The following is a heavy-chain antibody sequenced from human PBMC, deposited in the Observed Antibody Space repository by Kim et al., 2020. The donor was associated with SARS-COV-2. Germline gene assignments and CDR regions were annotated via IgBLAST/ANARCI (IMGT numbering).Heavy chain of an antibody. CDR3: AGYYYGSGSYYRSIDY. CDR1: GFTFSSYA. CDR2: ISGSGDNDNT. D-gene: IGHD3-10*01. J-gene: IGHJ4*02. V-gene: IGHV3-23*01. Sequence: GGSLRLSCAASGFTFSSYAMTWVRQAPGKGLEWVSVISGSGDNDNTYYADSVKGRFTISRDNSKNTLYLQMNSLRAEDTAIYYCAGYYYGSGSYYRSIDYWGQGTLVTVSS.